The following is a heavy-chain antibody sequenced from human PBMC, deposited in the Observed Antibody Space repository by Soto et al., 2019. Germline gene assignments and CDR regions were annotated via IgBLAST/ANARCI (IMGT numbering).Heavy chain of an antibody. CDR1: GYTFTSYA. CDR2: INAGNGNT. Sequence: ASVKVSCKASGYTFTSYAMQWVRQAHRQRLEWMGWINAGNGNTKYSQKFQGRVTITRDTSASTAYMELSSLRSEDTAVYYCARDRGPSSGYYPYWFDPWGQGTLVTVSS. D-gene: IGHD3-22*01. J-gene: IGHJ5*02. V-gene: IGHV1-3*01. CDR3: ARDRGPSSGYYPYWFDP.